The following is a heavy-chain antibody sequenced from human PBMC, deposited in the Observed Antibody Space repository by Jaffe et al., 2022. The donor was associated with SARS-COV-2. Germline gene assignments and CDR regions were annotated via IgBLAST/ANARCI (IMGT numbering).Heavy chain of an antibody. CDR2: IYTSGST. CDR3: ASRLYYYYGMDV. V-gene: IGHV4-61*02. J-gene: IGHJ6*02. CDR1: GGSISSGSYY. Sequence: QVQLQESGPGLVKPSQTLSLTCTVSGGSISSGSYYWSWIRQPAGKGLEWIGRIYTSGSTNYNPSLKSRVTISVDTSKNQFSLKLSSVTAADTAVYYCASRLYYYYGMDVWGQGTTVTVSS.